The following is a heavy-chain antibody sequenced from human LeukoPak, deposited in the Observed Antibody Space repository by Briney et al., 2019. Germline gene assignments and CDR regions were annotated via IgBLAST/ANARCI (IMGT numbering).Heavy chain of an antibody. V-gene: IGHV1-69*04. CDR3: ARAEPYYDILTGYYKPSRFDY. D-gene: IGHD3-9*01. CDR2: IIPILGIA. CDR1: GGTFSSYA. J-gene: IGHJ4*02. Sequence: SVKVSCKASGGTFSSYAISWVRQAPGQGLEWMGRIIPILGIANYAQKFQGRVTITADKSTSTAYMELSSLRSEDTAVYYRARAEPYYDILTGYYKPSRFDYWGQGTLVTVSS.